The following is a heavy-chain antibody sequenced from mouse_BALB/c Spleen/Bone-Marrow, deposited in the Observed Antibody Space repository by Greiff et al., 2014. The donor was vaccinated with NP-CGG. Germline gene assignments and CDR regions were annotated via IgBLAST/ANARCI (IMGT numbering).Heavy chain of an antibody. V-gene: IGHV5-6-3*01. J-gene: IGHJ1*01. CDR1: GFTFSSYG. D-gene: IGHD1-1*01. CDR2: INNNGGST. Sequence: DVHLVESGGGLVQPGGSLKLSCVASGFTFSSYGMSWVRQTPDKRLELVATINNNGGSTYYPDSVKGQFTISRDNAKNTLYLQVSSLKSEDTAMYYCARVYGWYFDVWGAGTTVTVSS. CDR3: ARVYGWYFDV.